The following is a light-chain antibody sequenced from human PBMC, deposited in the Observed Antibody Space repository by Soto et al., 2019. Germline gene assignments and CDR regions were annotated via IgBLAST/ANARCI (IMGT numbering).Light chain of an antibody. J-gene: IGLJ3*02. CDR3: SSYRNTDTLV. V-gene: IGLV2-14*01. CDR2: EDT. CDR1: RSDIGGYNY. Sequence: QSALTQPASVSGSPGQSITISCTGTRSDIGGYNYVSWYQHYPGKAPKLMIYEDTNRPSGVSNRFSGSKYGNTASLTISGLQSDDEADYYCSSYRNTDTLVFGGGTKLTVL.